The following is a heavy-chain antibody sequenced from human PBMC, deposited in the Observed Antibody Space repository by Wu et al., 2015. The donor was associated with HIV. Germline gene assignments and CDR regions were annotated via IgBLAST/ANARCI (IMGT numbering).Heavy chain of an antibody. J-gene: IGHJ5*02. D-gene: IGHD1-26*01. V-gene: IGHV1-69*14. CDR1: GGTFSFYA. Sequence: QVQLVQSGAEVKKPGSAVKVSCKASGGTFSFYALSWVRQPPGQGLEWVGGIIPIFSTSNYAQKFQGRVTITADKSTNTAYMEMRSLRSDDTAVYYCARGGGLVGDDNWFDPWGQGTLVTVSS. CDR2: IIPIFSTS. CDR3: ARGGGLVGDDNWFDP.